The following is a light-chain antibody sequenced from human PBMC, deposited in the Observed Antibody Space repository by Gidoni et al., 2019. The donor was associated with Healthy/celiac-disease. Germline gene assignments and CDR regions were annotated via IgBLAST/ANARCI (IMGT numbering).Light chain of an antibody. CDR1: SSDVGGYNY. CDR2: DVS. J-gene: IGLJ3*02. V-gene: IGLV2-14*01. Sequence: QSALTQPASDSGAPGPSITISCTGTSSDVGGYNYVSWYQQHPGKAPKLMIYDVSNRPSGVSNRFSGSKSGNTASLTISGLQAEDEADYYCSSYTSSSTWVFGGGNKLTVL. CDR3: SSYTSSSTWV.